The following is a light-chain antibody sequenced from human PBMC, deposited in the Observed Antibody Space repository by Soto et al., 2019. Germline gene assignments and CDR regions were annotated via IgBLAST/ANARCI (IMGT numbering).Light chain of an antibody. CDR3: QQYSQWPLT. V-gene: IGKV3-15*01. J-gene: IGKJ4*01. CDR2: GVS. Sequence: EIVMTQSPSTLAVSPGERATLSFWASQSVTSNLSWYQQKPGQAPRLLMYGVSTRATGIPARFGGSGSATEFTLTISSLQSEDFAVYYCQQYSQWPLTFGGGTKVDI. CDR1: QSVTSN.